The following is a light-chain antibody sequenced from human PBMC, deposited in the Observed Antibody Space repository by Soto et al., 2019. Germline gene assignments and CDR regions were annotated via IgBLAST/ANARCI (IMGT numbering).Light chain of an antibody. CDR3: MQALQTPLT. CDR1: QSPLHSNGYNY. CDR2: LGS. V-gene: IGKV2-28*01. Sequence: DIVMTQSPLSLPVTPGEPASISCRSSQSPLHSNGYNYFDWYVQKPGQSPQLLIYLGSTRASGVPDRFSGSGSGTDFTLKISRVEAEDVGVYYCMQALQTPLTFGQGTRLEIK. J-gene: IGKJ5*01.